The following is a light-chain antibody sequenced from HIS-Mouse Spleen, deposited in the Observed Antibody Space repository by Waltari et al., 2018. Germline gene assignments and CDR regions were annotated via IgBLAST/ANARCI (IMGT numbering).Light chain of an antibody. Sequence: QSALTQPASVSGSPGQSITISCTGTSSDVGGYTSVSWYQQHPGKAPKLMIYDVSNRPSGIPERFSGSNSGNTATLTISGTQAMDEADYYCQAWDSSYSVFGGGTKLTVL. CDR1: SSDVGGYTS. CDR3: QAWDSSYSV. CDR2: DVS. J-gene: IGLJ2*01. V-gene: IGLV2-14*03.